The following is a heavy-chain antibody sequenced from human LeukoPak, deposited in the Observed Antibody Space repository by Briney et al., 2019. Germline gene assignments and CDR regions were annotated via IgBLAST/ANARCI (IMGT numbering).Heavy chain of an antibody. D-gene: IGHD3-3*01. CDR1: GGTFSSYT. CDR2: IIPILGIA. CDR3: ARDRRFDFWSGYSMPVSPPALGGQYNWFDP. Sequence: SVKVSCKASGGTFSSYTISWVRQAPGQGLEWMGRIIPILGIANYAQKFQGRVAITADKSTSTAYMKLSSLRSEDTAVYYCARDRRFDFWSGYSMPVSPPALGGQYNWFDPWGQGTLVTVSS. J-gene: IGHJ5*02. V-gene: IGHV1-69*04.